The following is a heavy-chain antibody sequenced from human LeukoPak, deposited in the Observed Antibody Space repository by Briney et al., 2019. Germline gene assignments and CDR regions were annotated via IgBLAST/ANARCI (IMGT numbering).Heavy chain of an antibody. D-gene: IGHD3-22*01. J-gene: IGHJ4*02. CDR1: GYTFTSYD. V-gene: IGHV1-8*02. CDR2: MNPNSGNT. CDR3: ARDFGYSYDSSGYLDY. Sequence: ASVKVSCKASGYTFTSYDINWVRQATGQGLEWMGWMNPNSGNTGYAQKLQGRVTMTTDTSTSTAYMELGSLRSDDTAVYYCARDFGYSYDSSGYLDYWGQGTLVTVSS.